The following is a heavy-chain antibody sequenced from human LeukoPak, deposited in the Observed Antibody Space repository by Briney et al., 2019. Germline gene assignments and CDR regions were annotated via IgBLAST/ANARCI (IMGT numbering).Heavy chain of an antibody. CDR1: GGSISSSSYY. J-gene: IGHJ6*02. V-gene: IGHV4-39*01. Sequence: SETLSLTRTVSGGSISSSSYYWGWIRQPPGKGLEWIGSIYYSGSTYYNPSLKSRVTISVDTSKNQFSLILSSVTAADTAVYYCARLGYSGSYLSYYGMDVWGQGTTVTVSS. D-gene: IGHD1-26*01. CDR3: ARLGYSGSYLSYYGMDV. CDR2: IYYSGST.